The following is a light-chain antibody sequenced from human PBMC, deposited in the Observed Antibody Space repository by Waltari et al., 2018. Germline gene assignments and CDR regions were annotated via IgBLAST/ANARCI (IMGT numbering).Light chain of an antibody. CDR2: DAS. CDR1: SSDVGGYSY. J-gene: IGLJ2*01. CDR3: SSYTSSSTVV. Sequence: QSALTQPASVSGSPGRSITISCTGTSSDVGGYSYVSWYQQHPGKAPKLMIYDASARPAGVSNRFSGSNAGNTASLTISGLQAEDEADYYCSSYTSSSTVVFGGGTKLTVL. V-gene: IGLV2-14*03.